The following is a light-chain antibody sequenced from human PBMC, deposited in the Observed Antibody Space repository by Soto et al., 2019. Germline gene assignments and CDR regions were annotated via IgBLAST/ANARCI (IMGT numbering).Light chain of an antibody. CDR1: QSVLYSSNNKNY. Sequence: DIVMTQSPDSLAVSLGERATINCKSSQSVLYSSNNKNYLAWYQQKPGQPPKALIYWASTRESGVPDRFSGSGSGTDFTLTISSLQAEDVGVYYCQQYYTTPWTLGQGTKVDI. J-gene: IGKJ1*01. CDR2: WAS. CDR3: QQYYTTPWT. V-gene: IGKV4-1*01.